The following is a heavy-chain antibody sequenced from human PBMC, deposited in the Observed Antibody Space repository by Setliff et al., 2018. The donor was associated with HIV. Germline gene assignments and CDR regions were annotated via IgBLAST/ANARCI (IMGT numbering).Heavy chain of an antibody. D-gene: IGHD5-18*01. CDR3: ARYDGYKVSFDN. J-gene: IGHJ4*02. CDR1: GGSLSDYY. Sequence: SETLSLTCGVYGGSLSDYYWNWIRQPPGKGLEWVAEINHSGSTNYNPSLKSRATISVDTSQNQLSLKLSSVTAADTAMYYCARYDGYKVSFDNWGPGTLVTVSS. V-gene: IGHV4-34*01. CDR2: INHSGST.